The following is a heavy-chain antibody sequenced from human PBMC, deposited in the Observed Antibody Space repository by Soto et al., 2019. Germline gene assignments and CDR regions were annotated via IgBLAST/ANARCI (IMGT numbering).Heavy chain of an antibody. CDR1: GYSFTSYW. CDR3: ARRDFWSGYYTNGMDV. V-gene: IGHV5-10-1*01. D-gene: IGHD3-3*01. CDR2: IDPSDSYT. Sequence: GESLKISCKGSGYSFTSYWISWVRQMPGKGLEWMGRIDPSDSYTNYSPSFQGHVTISADKSISTAYLQWSSLKASDTAMYYCARRDFWSGYYTNGMDVWGQGTTVTVSS. J-gene: IGHJ6*02.